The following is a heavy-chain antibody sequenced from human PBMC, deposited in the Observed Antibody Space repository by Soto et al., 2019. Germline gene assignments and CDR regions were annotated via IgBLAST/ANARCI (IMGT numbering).Heavy chain of an antibody. V-gene: IGHV3-30*18. CDR2: ISYDGSDK. CDR3: AKDRDILGAVYYFDY. D-gene: IGHD1-26*01. CDR1: GFTFSNYV. J-gene: IGHJ4*02. Sequence: PGGSLRLSCAASGFTFSNYVMHWVRQSPGKGLEWVSVISYDGSDKYSADSVKARFTISRDNSKNTLYLQMNSLRAEDTAVYYCAKDRDILGAVYYFDYWGQGTLVTVSS.